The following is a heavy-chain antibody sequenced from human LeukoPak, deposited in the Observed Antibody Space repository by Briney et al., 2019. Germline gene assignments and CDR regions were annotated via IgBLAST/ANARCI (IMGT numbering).Heavy chain of an antibody. Sequence: PGGSLRLSCAASGFTFSSYSMNWVRQAPGKGLEWVSSISSSSSYIYYADSVKGRFTISRDNAKNSLYLQMNSLRAEDTAVYYCARDRSAGGRSGWILYFDYWGQGTLVTVSS. CDR2: ISSSSSYI. J-gene: IGHJ4*02. CDR3: ARDRSAGGRSGWILYFDY. V-gene: IGHV3-21*01. D-gene: IGHD6-19*01. CDR1: GFTFSSYS.